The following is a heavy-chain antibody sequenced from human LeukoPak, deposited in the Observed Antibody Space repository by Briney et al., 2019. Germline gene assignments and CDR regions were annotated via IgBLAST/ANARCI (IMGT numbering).Heavy chain of an antibody. J-gene: IGHJ4*02. CDR1: GFTFSSYG. CDR3: AKDGLPGSGSYFDY. D-gene: IGHD3-22*01. Sequence: PGRSLRLSCAASGFTFSSYGMHWVRQAPGKGLEWVAVISYDGSNKYYADSVKGRFTISRDNSKNTLYLQMNSLRAEDTAVYYCAKDGLPGSGSYFDYWGQGTLVTVSS. V-gene: IGHV3-30*18. CDR2: ISYDGSNK.